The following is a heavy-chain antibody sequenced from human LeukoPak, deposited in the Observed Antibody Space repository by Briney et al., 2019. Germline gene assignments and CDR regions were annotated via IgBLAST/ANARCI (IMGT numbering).Heavy chain of an antibody. CDR1: GYSFTNYW. CDR3: ARHPSYTSGWPLDY. V-gene: IGHV5-51*01. D-gene: IGHD6-19*01. CDR2: IYLGDSDT. Sequence: GESLKISCKGSGYSFTNYWIAWVRQMPGKGLEWMGIIYLGDSDTRYSPSFQGQVTISADKSISTAYLQWSSLKALDTAMYYCARHPSYTSGWPLDYWGQGTLVTVSS. J-gene: IGHJ4*02.